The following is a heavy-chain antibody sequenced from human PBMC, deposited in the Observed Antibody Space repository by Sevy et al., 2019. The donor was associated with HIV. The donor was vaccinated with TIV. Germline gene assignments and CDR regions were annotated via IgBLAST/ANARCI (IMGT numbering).Heavy chain of an antibody. J-gene: IGHJ4*02. CDR2: IGYDGNNK. V-gene: IGHV3-33*01. Sequence: GGSLRLTCAGSGFTPSTYGMHWVRQAPGKGLEWVAVIGYDGNNKYYADSVKGRFTISRDNSKNTLFLQMDSLRAEDTAVYYGARDPRMYGDYLLAYFDYWGQGALVTVSS. CDR3: ARDPRMYGDYLLAYFDY. CDR1: GFTPSTYG. D-gene: IGHD2-8*01.